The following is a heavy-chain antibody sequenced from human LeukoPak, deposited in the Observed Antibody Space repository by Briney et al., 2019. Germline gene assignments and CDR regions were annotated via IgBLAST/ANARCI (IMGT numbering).Heavy chain of an antibody. J-gene: IGHJ3*02. Sequence: SQTLSLTCAVSGGSISGGGYSWSWIRQPPGKGLEWIGEINHSGSTNYNPSLKSRVTISVDTSKNQFSLKLSSVTAADTAVYYCATDTGSYAFDIWGQGTMVTVSS. V-gene: IGHV4-30-2*01. CDR3: ATDTGSYAFDI. CDR2: INHSGST. CDR1: GGSISGGGYS. D-gene: IGHD5-18*01.